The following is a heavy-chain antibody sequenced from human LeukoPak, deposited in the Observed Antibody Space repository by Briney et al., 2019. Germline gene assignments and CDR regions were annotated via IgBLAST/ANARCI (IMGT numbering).Heavy chain of an antibody. CDR2: ISGSGGST. D-gene: IGHD3-22*01. J-gene: IGHJ3*02. CDR1: GFTFSNAW. Sequence: GGSLRLSCAASGFTFSNAWMSWVRQAPGKGLEWVSAISGSGGSTYYADSVKGRFTISRDNSKNTLYLQMNSLRAEDTAVYYCAKAYYYDSSGYYTDAFDIWGQGTMVTVSS. CDR3: AKAYYYDSSGYYTDAFDI. V-gene: IGHV3-23*01.